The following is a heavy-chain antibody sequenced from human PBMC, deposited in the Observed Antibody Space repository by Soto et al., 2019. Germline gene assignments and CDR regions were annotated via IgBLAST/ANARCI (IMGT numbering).Heavy chain of an antibody. D-gene: IGHD1-26*01. CDR3: AKGGAIVAAGARVYLYNAMDV. Sequence: QVQLVQSGTEVKRPGDSVKVSCKASGYTFTGYYVHWVRQAPGQGLEWMGWINPNSGDTYLAQRFQGRVTMNRDTSIGTAYMEVRGLTSADTAEYYCAKGGAIVAAGARVYLYNAMDVWGQRTTVTVSS. CDR1: GYTFTGYY. V-gene: IGHV1-2*02. J-gene: IGHJ6*02. CDR2: INPNSGDT.